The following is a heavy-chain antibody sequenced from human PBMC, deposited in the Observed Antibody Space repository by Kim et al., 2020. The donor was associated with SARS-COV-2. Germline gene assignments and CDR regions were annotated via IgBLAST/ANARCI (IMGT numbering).Heavy chain of an antibody. CDR3: AKDYYYGSGSYYNWGPDY. J-gene: IGHJ4*02. Sequence: KGRLTISRDNSKNTLYLQMNSLMAEDKAVYYCAKDYYYGSGSYYNWGPDYWGQGTLVTVSS. D-gene: IGHD3-10*01. V-gene: IGHV3-30*02.